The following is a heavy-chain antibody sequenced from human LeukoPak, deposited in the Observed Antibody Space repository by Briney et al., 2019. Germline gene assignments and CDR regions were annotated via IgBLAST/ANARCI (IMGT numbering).Heavy chain of an antibody. D-gene: IGHD3-9*01. J-gene: IGHJ3*02. CDR1: GGSFSGYY. Sequence: SETLSLTCAVYGGSFSGYYWSWIRQPPGKGLEWIGEINHSGSTNYNPSLKSRVTISVDTSKNQFSLKLSSVTAADTAVYYCARLSSIWKEGELRYFDWLFRIPGAFDIWGQGTMVTVSS. V-gene: IGHV4-34*01. CDR3: ARLSSIWKEGELRYFDWLFRIPGAFDI. CDR2: INHSGST.